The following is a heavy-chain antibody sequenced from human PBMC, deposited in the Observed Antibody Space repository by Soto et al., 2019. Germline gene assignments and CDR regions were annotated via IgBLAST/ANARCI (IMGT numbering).Heavy chain of an antibody. CDR2: ISSNGGST. CDR3: VKGNDFWSGYYKYNYYYYGMDV. D-gene: IGHD3-3*01. V-gene: IGHV3-64D*08. Sequence: GGSLRLSCSASGFTFSSYAMHWVRQAPGKGLEYVSAISSNGGSTYYADSVKGRFTISRDNSKNTLYLQMSSLRAEDTAVYYCVKGNDFWSGYYKYNYYYYGMDVWGQGTTVTVSS. J-gene: IGHJ6*02. CDR1: GFTFSSYA.